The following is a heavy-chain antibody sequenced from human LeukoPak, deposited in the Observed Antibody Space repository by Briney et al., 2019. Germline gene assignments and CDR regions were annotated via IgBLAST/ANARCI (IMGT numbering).Heavy chain of an antibody. CDR3: ARRGGYYFDY. V-gene: IGHV4-59*01. CDR1: GGSISTYY. CDR2: IYYSGST. Sequence: SETLSLTCTVSGGSISTYYWTWIRQPPGKGLEWIGYIYYSGSTNYNPSLKSRVTMSVDTSKNQFSLKLSSMTAADTAVYYCARRGGYYFDYWGQGTLVTVSS. J-gene: IGHJ4*02. D-gene: IGHD2-15*01.